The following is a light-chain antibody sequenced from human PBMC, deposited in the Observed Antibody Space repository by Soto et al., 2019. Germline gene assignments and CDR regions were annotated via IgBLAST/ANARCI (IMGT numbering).Light chain of an antibody. V-gene: IGKV3-11*01. CDR2: GAS. CDR1: ENVRTF. Sequence: EVVLTQSPATLSLSPGERATLSCRASENVRTFVDWYQQKPGQAPRLLIYGASTRATGIPARFSGSGSGTDFTLTTINLEPEDFAVYYFQQHSHWPPWTFGQGTRVEIK. CDR3: QQHSHWPPWT. J-gene: IGKJ1*01.